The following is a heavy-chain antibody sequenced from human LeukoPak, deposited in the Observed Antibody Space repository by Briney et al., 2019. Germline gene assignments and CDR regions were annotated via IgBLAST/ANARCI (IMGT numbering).Heavy chain of an antibody. CDR1: GYTFTTYY. V-gene: IGHV1-46*01. Sequence: VASVKVSCKASGYTFTTYYMHWVRQAPGQGLEWMGIINPSGGDTSYAQKFQGRVTMTRDTSTSTVYLELSSLRSEDTAVYYCARGSSYGSGSYNWFDPWGQGTLVTVSS. J-gene: IGHJ5*02. D-gene: IGHD3-10*01. CDR2: INPSGGDT. CDR3: ARGSSYGSGSYNWFDP.